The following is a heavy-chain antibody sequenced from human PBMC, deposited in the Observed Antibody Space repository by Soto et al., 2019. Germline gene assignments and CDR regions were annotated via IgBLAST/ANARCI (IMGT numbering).Heavy chain of an antibody. CDR1: GFPFSNAW. D-gene: IGHD4-17*01. Sequence: PGGSLRLSCAASGFPFSNAWMSWVRQAPGKGLEWVGRIKSKTDGGTTDYAAPVKGRFTISRDDSKNTLYLQMNSLKTEDTAVYYCTTDTGYYGAYPCFFCDYWGQGTLVTVSS. CDR2: IKSKTDGGTT. J-gene: IGHJ4*02. CDR3: TTDTGYYGAYPCFFCDY. V-gene: IGHV3-15*01.